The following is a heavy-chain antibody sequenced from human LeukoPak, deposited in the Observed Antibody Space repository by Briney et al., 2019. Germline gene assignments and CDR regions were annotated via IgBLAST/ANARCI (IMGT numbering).Heavy chain of an antibody. CDR1: GGTFSSYA. CDR2: IIPIFGTA. CDR3: ARPHTVLYNWFDP. D-gene: IGHD4-11*01. J-gene: IGHJ5*02. Sequence: SVKVSCKASGGTFSSYAISWVRQAPGQGLEWMGRIIPIFGTANYAQKFQGRVTMTRDTSISTAYMELSRLRYDDTAVYYCARPHTVLYNWFDPWGQGTLVTVSS. V-gene: IGHV1-69*05.